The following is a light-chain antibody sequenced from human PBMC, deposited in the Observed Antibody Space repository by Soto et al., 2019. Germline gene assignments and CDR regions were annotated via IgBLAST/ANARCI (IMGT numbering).Light chain of an antibody. V-gene: IGKV3-15*01. CDR2: GAS. J-gene: IGKJ4*01. Sequence: EIVMTQSPATLSVSSGERATLSCRASQSVSSNLAWYQQKPGQAPRLLIYGASTRATGIPAGFSGSGSGPEFTLTISSLQSEDFAVYYCQQYNNWPLTFGGGTKVEIK. CDR3: QQYNNWPLT. CDR1: QSVSSN.